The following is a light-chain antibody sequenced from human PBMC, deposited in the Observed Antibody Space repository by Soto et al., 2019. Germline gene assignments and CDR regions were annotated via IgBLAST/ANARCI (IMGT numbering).Light chain of an antibody. CDR2: DAS. CDR1: QSVSSY. J-gene: IGKJ2*01. Sequence: EIVLTQSPATLSLSPGERATLSCRASQSVSSYLAWSQQNPGQAPRLLIYDASNRATDIPARFSGSGSGTDFTLTISSLESEDFGVYYCQQRGKWPRTFGQGTKLEIK. V-gene: IGKV3-11*01. CDR3: QQRGKWPRT.